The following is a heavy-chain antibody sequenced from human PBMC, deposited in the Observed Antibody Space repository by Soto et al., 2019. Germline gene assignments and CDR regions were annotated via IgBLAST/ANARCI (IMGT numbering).Heavy chain of an antibody. Sequence: PSDTLPLTCTVSGGSLSSGGYYCSWIRQHPGKGLEWIGYIYYSGSTYYNPSLKSRVSISVDTSKNQFSLKLSSVTAADTAVYYCALRLGDPGRLYFDYWGQGTLVNGSS. CDR1: GGSLSSGGYY. V-gene: IGHV4-31*03. D-gene: IGHD3-16*01. CDR2: IYYSGST. J-gene: IGHJ4*02. CDR3: ALRLGDPGRLYFDY.